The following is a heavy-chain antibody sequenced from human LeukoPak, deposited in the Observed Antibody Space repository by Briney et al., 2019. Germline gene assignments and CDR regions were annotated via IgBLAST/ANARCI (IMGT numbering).Heavy chain of an antibody. CDR2: IKQDGSEK. D-gene: IGHD2-2*02. CDR3: ARFDCSSTSCYKVEIYCFDY. Sequence: GGSLRLSCAASGFTFSSYWMSWVRQAPGKGLEWVANIKQDGSEKYYVDSVKGRFTISRDNAKNSLYLQMNSLRAEDTAVYYCARFDCSSTSCYKVEIYCFDYWGQGTLVTVSS. J-gene: IGHJ4*02. CDR1: GFTFSSYW. V-gene: IGHV3-7*01.